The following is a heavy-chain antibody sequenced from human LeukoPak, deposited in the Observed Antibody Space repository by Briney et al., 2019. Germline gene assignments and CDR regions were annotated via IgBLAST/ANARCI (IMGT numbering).Heavy chain of an antibody. Sequence: SETLSLTCAVSGGSFSSSNYSWGWIRQPPGKGLEWIGSICYSGSTYYNPSLKSRVTISVDTSRNQFCLKLSSVTAADTAVYFCARVPRYCSSSSCYESTKPNWFDPWGPGTLVTVSS. CDR2: ICYSGST. V-gene: IGHV4-39*07. CDR1: GGSFSSSNYS. J-gene: IGHJ5*02. D-gene: IGHD2-2*01. CDR3: ARVPRYCSSSSCYESTKPNWFDP.